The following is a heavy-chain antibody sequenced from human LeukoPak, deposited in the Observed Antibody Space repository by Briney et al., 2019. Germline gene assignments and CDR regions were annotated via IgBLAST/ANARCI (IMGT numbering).Heavy chain of an antibody. Sequence: PGGSLRLSCAASGFTFSSYGMHWVRQAPGKGLEWVAFTRYDGSNKYYADSVKGRFTISRDNSKKTLYLQMNSLRAEDTAVYYCASGGSYLPNFDYWGQGTLVTVSS. CDR2: TRYDGSNK. CDR1: GFTFSSYG. V-gene: IGHV3-30*02. J-gene: IGHJ4*02. D-gene: IGHD2-15*01. CDR3: ASGGSYLPNFDY.